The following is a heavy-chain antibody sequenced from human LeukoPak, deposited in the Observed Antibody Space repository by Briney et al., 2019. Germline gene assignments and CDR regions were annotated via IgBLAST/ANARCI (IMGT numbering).Heavy chain of an antibody. J-gene: IGHJ3*02. CDR3: ARASSSGYYFGDAFDI. CDR2: MNPNSGNT. D-gene: IGHD3-22*01. Sequence: ASVKVSCKASGYTFTSYDINWVRQATGQGLEWMRWMNPNSGNTGYAQKFQGRVTMTRNTSISTAYMELSSLRSEDTAVYYCARASSSGYYFGDAFDIWGQGTMVTVSS. CDR1: GYTFTSYD. V-gene: IGHV1-8*01.